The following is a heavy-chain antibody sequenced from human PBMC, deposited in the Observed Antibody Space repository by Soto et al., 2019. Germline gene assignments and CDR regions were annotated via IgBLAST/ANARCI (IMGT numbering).Heavy chain of an antibody. V-gene: IGHV3-23*01. J-gene: IGHJ4*02. Sequence: LRLSCAASGFSFDDYAMTWVRQAKGKGLEWVSSISGSGDNTYYADSVKGRFTISRDKSRNTLYLQLNTLRAEDTARYYCAKGYYSGYDLAYFDYWGQGTLVTVSS. CDR1: GFSFDDYA. CDR2: ISGSGDNT. D-gene: IGHD5-12*01. CDR3: AKGYYSGYDLAYFDY.